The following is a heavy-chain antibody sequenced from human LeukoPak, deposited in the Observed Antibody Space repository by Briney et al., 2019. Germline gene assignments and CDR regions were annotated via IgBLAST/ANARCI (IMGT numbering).Heavy chain of an antibody. D-gene: IGHD6-13*01. CDR2: IYASGST. CDR3: ARGGDSSSWSVDY. V-gene: IGHV4-61*02. Sequence: SQTLSLTCTVSGGSISGGSFYWTWIRQPTGKGLEWIGRIYASGSTNYNSSLKSRVTISVDTSKNQFSLRLSSVTAADTAVYYCARGGDSSSWSVDYWGQGTLVTVSS. CDR1: GGSISGGSFY. J-gene: IGHJ4*02.